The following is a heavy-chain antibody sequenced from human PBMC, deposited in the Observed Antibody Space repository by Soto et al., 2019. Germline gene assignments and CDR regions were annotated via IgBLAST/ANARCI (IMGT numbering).Heavy chain of an antibody. CDR1: GFTFKNFG. D-gene: IGHD1-1*01. J-gene: IGHJ6*02. V-gene: IGHV3-30*18. Sequence: QVRLVESGGGVVQPGESLRLSCSASGFTFKNFGINWVRQPPGKGLEWLAVISSDGRKEEFADSMKGRLTISRDNSKNTVSLQMHSLRPEDTALYFCAKATDASKTVYWNYGMDVWGQGTTVIVSS. CDR2: ISSDGRKE. CDR3: AKATDASKTVYWNYGMDV.